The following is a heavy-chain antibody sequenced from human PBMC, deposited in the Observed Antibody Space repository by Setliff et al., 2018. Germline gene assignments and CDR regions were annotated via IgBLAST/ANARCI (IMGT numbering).Heavy chain of an antibody. CDR1: GGTFSGYA. CDR3: ARDSVTLGQLERRGGWHYYGLDV. V-gene: IGHV1-69*06. J-gene: IGHJ6*02. Sequence: SVKVSCKASGGTFSGYAFSWGRQAPGQGPEWMGGITPIFETAHYAEKFRDRVTITADNSTTTVHMELSRLVSEDTAVYFCARDSVTLGQLERRGGWHYYGLDVWGQGTTVTVSS. CDR2: ITPIFETA. D-gene: IGHD1-1*01.